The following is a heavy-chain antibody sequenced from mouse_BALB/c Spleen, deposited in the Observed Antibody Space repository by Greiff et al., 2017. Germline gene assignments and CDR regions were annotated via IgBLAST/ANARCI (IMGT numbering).Heavy chain of an antibody. D-gene: IGHD2-1*01. CDR2: ISSGGSYT. CDR3: ARRDGNYEYYFDY. Sequence: DVQLVESGGGLVKPGGSLKLSCAASGFTFSSYAMSWVRQSPEKRLEWVAEISSGGSYTYYPDTVTGRFTISRDNAKNTLYLEMSSLRSEDTAMYYCARRDGNYEYYFDYWGQGTTLTVSS. V-gene: IGHV5-9-4*01. CDR1: GFTFSSYA. J-gene: IGHJ2*01.